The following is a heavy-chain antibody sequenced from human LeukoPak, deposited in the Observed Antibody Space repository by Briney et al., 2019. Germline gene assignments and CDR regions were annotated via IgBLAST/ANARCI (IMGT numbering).Heavy chain of an antibody. Sequence: ASVKVSCKASGYTFTGYYMHWVRQAPGQGLEWMGWINPNGGGTNYAQKFQGRVTMTRDTSISTAYMELSRLRSDDTAVYYCARGGELLRSSWFDPWGQGTLVTVSS. CDR2: INPNGGGT. J-gene: IGHJ5*02. CDR1: GYTFTGYY. D-gene: IGHD1-26*01. V-gene: IGHV1-2*02. CDR3: ARGGELLRSSWFDP.